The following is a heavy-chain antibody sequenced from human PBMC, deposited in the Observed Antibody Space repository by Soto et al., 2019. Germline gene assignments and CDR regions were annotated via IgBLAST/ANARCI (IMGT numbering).Heavy chain of an antibody. D-gene: IGHD1-26*01. Sequence: SETHSLTCPVSGGSISSGGYYWNWNRQHPGKGLEWIGYIYYSGSTYYNPSLKSRITISVDTSKNQFSLKLSSVTAADTAVYYCATAAVGAMRSFDGFDVWGQGTMVTVS. CDR2: IYYSGST. J-gene: IGHJ3*01. V-gene: IGHV4-31*03. CDR1: GGSISSGGYY. CDR3: ATAAVGAMRSFDGFDV.